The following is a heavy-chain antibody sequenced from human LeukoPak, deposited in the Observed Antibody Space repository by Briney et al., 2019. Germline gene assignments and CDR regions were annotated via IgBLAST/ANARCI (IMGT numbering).Heavy chain of an antibody. J-gene: IGHJ6*03. D-gene: IGHD5-24*01. CDR1: GFTFSSYS. Sequence: GGSLRLSCAASGFTFSSYSMNWVRQAPGKGLEWVSSISSSSSYIYYADSVKGRFTISRDNAKNSQYLQMNSLRAEDTAVYYCARGGGMGHYYYYMDVWGKGTTVTISS. CDR3: ARGGGMGHYYYYMDV. V-gene: IGHV3-21*01. CDR2: ISSSSSYI.